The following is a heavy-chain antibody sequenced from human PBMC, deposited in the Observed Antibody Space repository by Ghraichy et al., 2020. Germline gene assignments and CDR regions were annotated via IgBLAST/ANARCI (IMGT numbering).Heavy chain of an antibody. Sequence: GGSLRLSCAASGFTFSSYAMSWVRQAPGKGLEWVSAISGSGGSTYYADSVKGRFTISRDNSKNTLYLQMNSLRAEDTAVYYCAKDSRWEQWLVLFRLGGKGRYFDYWGQGTLVTVSS. CDR1: GFTFSSYA. D-gene: IGHD6-19*01. CDR2: ISGSGGST. J-gene: IGHJ4*02. V-gene: IGHV3-23*01. CDR3: AKDSRWEQWLVLFRLGGKGRYFDY.